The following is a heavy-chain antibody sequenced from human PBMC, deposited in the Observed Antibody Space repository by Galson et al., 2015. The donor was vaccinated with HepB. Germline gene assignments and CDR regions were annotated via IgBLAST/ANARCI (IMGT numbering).Heavy chain of an antibody. CDR1: GFTFGDYA. Sequence: SLRLSCAASGFTFGDYAMSWFRQAPGEGLEWVGFIRSKAYGGTTEYAASVKGRFTISRDDSKSIAYLQMNSLKTEDTAVYYCNILLRFGELFGNYWGQGTLVTVSS. V-gene: IGHV3-49*03. CDR2: IRSKAYGGTT. J-gene: IGHJ4*02. D-gene: IGHD3-10*01. CDR3: NILLRFGELFGNY.